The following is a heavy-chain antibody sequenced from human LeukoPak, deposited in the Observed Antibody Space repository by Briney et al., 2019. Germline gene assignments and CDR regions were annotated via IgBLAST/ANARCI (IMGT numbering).Heavy chain of an antibody. Sequence: GGSLRLSCAASGFTFSSYAMHWVRQDPGKGLEWVAVISYDGSNKYHADSVKGRFTISRDNSENTLYLQMNSLRAEDTAVYYCARVVSSGWFSFDYWGQGTLVTVSS. CDR1: GFTFSSYA. CDR2: ISYDGSNK. V-gene: IGHV3-30-3*01. CDR3: ARVVSSGWFSFDY. J-gene: IGHJ4*02. D-gene: IGHD6-19*01.